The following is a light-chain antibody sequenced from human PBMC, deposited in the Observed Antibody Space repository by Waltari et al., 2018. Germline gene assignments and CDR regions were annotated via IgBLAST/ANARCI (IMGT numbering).Light chain of an antibody. Sequence: IVMTQTPLSLPVTPGQPASFSCTSSQSLLDSDGKTYLSWYLHRPGQPPQGLIYGVSNRLSGVPDRFSGSGSGTEFTLTISRVEAEDVGFYYCLQSNNIPWTFGQGTKVEV. CDR1: QSLLDSDGKTY. V-gene: IGKV2D-29*01. J-gene: IGKJ1*01. CDR3: LQSNNIPWT. CDR2: GVS.